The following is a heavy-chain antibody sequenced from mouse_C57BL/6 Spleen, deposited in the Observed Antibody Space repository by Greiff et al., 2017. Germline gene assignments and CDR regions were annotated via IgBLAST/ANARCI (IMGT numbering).Heavy chain of an antibody. CDR1: GYTFTSYW. CDR3: ASNMIASDFDY. Sequence: QVQLQQPGAELVKPGASVKMSCKASGYTFTSYWITWVKQRPGQGLEWLGVIYPGSGSTNYNEKFTSKATLTVDTSSSTAYLPISRLTSEDAAVYYRASNMIASDFDYWGKGTTVTVSS. D-gene: IGHD2-4*01. CDR2: IYPGSGST. V-gene: IGHV1-55*01. J-gene: IGHJ2*01.